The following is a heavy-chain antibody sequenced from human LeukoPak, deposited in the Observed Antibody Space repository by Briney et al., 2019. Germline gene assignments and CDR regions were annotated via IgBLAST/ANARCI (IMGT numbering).Heavy chain of an antibody. CDR1: GGSISSSSFY. Sequence: SETVSLTCSVSGGSISSSSFYWAWIRQPPGKGLEGIGNIYYSGSTYYSTSLKRRVTISVDTSNNQSCLQFSSVTAAETAVYCWAISRDGDKVDYWGEGALATASS. V-gene: IGHV4-39*01. CDR2: IYYSGST. CDR3: AISRDGDKVDY. D-gene: IGHD5-24*01. J-gene: IGHJ4*02.